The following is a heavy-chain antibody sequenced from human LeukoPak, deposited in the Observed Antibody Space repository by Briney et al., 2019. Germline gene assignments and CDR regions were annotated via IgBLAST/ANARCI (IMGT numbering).Heavy chain of an antibody. J-gene: IGHJ4*02. CDR3: ARDFPAGDTAMDY. V-gene: IGHV3-21*01. Sequence: GGSLRLSCAASGFTFSIYSMNWVRQATGQGLEWVSSISSSSSYIYYAASVKGRFTISRDNTKNPLYLQMNSLRAEDTAVYYCARDFPAGDTAMDYWGQGTLVTVSS. D-gene: IGHD5-18*01. CDR2: ISSSSSYI. CDR1: GFTFSIYS.